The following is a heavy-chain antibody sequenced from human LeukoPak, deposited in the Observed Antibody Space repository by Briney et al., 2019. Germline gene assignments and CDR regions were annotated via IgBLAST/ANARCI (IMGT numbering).Heavy chain of an antibody. CDR2: IYYSGST. Sequence: PSETLSLTCTVSGGSISSSSYYWGWIRQPPGKGLEWIGSIYYSGSTYYNPSLKSRVTISVDTSKNQFSLKLSSVTAADTAVYYCARVTPLQRKYSSGWSSFDYWGQGTLVTVSS. CDR1: GGSISSSSYY. D-gene: IGHD6-19*01. J-gene: IGHJ4*02. V-gene: IGHV4-39*07. CDR3: ARVTPLQRKYSSGWSSFDY.